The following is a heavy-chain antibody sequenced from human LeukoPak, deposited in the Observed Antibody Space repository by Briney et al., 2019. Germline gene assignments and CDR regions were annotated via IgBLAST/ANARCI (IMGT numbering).Heavy chain of an antibody. D-gene: IGHD3-22*01. CDR2: ISSSSSTI. J-gene: IGHJ4*02. CDR1: GFTFSSYS. CDR3: ARDPGDDSSGYYYVNYFDY. Sequence: GGSLRLSCAASGFTFSSYSMNWVRQAPGKGLEWVSYISSSSSTIYYADSVKGRFTISRDNAKHSLYLQMNSLRAEDTAVYYCARDPGDDSSGYYYVNYFDYWGQGTLVTVSS. V-gene: IGHV3-48*01.